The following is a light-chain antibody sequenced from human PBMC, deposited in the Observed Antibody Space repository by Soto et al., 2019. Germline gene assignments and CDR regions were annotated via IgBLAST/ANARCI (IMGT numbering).Light chain of an antibody. CDR3: SSWTSSSTV. J-gene: IGLJ1*01. CDR1: SRDVGGYNY. CDR2: EVS. V-gene: IGLV2-14*01. Sequence: QSVLAQPASVSGSPGQSITISCTGASRDVGGYNYVSWYQQHPGKAPKLMIYEVSNRPSGVSNRFSGSKSGNTASLTISGLQAEDEADYYCSSWTSSSTVFGTGTKVTV.